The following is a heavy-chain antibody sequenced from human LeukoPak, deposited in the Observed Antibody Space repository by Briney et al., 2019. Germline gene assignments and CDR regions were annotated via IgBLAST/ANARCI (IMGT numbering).Heavy chain of an antibody. CDR2: IYSGGST. V-gene: IGHV3-53*01. Sequence: PGGSLRLSCAAAGFTVSSNYMSWVRQAPGKGLEWVSVIYSGGSTYYADSVKGRFTISRDNSKNTLYLQVNSLRAEDTAVYYCARVRPDITIFGVVIPLFDYWGQGTLVTVSS. D-gene: IGHD3-3*01. CDR3: ARVRPDITIFGVVIPLFDY. CDR1: GFTVSSNY. J-gene: IGHJ4*02.